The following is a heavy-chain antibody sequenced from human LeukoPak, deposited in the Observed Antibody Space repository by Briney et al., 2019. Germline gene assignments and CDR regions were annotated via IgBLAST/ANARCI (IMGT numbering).Heavy chain of an antibody. CDR2: IYYSGST. J-gene: IGHJ4*02. Sequence: SETLSLTCTVSGGSISSYYWSWIRQPPGKGLEWIGYIYYSGSTNYNPSLKSRVTISVDTSKNQFSLMLSSVTAADTAVYYCARARGYGRLDYWGQGTLVTVSS. CDR1: GGSISSYY. CDR3: ARARGYGRLDY. V-gene: IGHV4-59*01. D-gene: IGHD5-12*01.